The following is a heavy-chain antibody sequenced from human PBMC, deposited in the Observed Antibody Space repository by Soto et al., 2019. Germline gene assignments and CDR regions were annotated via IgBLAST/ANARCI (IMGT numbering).Heavy chain of an antibody. Sequence: ASVKVSCKASGGTFSSYAISWVRQAPGQGLEWMGGIIPIFGTANYAQKFQGRVTITADESTSTAYMELSSLRSEDTAVYYCARIGIVGATWFDPWGQGTLVTVSS. D-gene: IGHD1-26*01. J-gene: IGHJ5*02. CDR2: IIPIFGTA. V-gene: IGHV1-69*13. CDR3: ARIGIVGATWFDP. CDR1: GGTFSSYA.